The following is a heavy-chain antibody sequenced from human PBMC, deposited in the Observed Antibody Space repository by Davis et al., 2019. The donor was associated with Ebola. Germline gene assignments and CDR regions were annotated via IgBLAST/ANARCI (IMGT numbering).Heavy chain of an antibody. V-gene: IGHV3-21*01. CDR2: ISSSRSYI. J-gene: IGHJ4*02. CDR1: GSTFSSYS. CDR3: AREVAVVYFDY. Sequence: GESLKISCAASGSTFSSYSMNWVRQAPGKGLEWVSSISSSRSYIFYADSVKGRFTISRDNAKNSLYLQMNSLRAEDTAVYYCAREVAVVYFDYWGQGTLVTVSS. D-gene: IGHD6-19*01.